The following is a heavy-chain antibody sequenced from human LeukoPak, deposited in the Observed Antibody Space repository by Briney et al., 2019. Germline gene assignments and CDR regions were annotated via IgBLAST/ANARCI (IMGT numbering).Heavy chain of an antibody. CDR3: ARDSEVATIMGFFY. Sequence: ASVKVSCKASGYTFTGYYMHWVRQATGQGLEWMGWMNPNSGNTGYAQKFQGRVTITADESTSTAYMELSSLRSEDTAVYYCARDSEVATIMGFFYWGQGTLVTVSS. J-gene: IGHJ4*02. CDR1: GYTFTGYY. V-gene: IGHV1-8*03. D-gene: IGHD5-24*01. CDR2: MNPNSGNT.